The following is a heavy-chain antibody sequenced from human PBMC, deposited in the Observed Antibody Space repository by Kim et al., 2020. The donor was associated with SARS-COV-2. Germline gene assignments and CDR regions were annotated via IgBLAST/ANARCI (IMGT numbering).Heavy chain of an antibody. J-gene: IGHJ6*02. CDR3: AREGRSVTMVRGLLDYYGMDV. CDR2: ISSSSSYI. CDR1: GFTFSSYS. V-gene: IGHV3-21*01. Sequence: GGSLRLSCAASGFTFSSYSMNWVRQAPGKGLEWVSSISSSSSYIYYADSVKGRFTISRDNAKNSLYLQMNSLRAEDTAVYYCAREGRSVTMVRGLLDYYGMDVWGQGTTVTVSS. D-gene: IGHD3-10*01.